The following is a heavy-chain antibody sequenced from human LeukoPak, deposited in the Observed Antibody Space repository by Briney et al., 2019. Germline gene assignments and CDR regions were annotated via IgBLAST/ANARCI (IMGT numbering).Heavy chain of an antibody. V-gene: IGHV3-74*01. CDR3: ARGKYCSSTSCIGDYFDP. D-gene: IGHD2-2*01. CDR2: IISDGSSA. J-gene: IGHJ5*02. CDR1: RFTFSSFW. Sequence: PGGSLRLSCAASRFTFSSFWMHWVRQAPGKGLVWVSRIISDGSSAGYADSVKGRFTISRDNAKNTLYLQMNSLRAEDTAVYYCARGKYCSSTSCIGDYFDPWGQGTLVTVSS.